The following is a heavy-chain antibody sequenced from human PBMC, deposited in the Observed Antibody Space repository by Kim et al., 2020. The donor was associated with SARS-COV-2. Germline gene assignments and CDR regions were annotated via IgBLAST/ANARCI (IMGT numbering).Heavy chain of an antibody. CDR1: GGTFSSYA. CDR2: IIPIFGTA. V-gene: IGHV1-69*13. CDR3: ACNWNLYYYYGMDV. D-gene: IGHD1-20*01. Sequence: SVKVSCKASGGTFSSYAISWVRQAPGQGLEWMGGIIPIFGTANYAQKFQGRVTITADESTSTAYMELSSLRSEDTAVYYCACNWNLYYYYGMDVWGQGTTVTVSS. J-gene: IGHJ6*02.